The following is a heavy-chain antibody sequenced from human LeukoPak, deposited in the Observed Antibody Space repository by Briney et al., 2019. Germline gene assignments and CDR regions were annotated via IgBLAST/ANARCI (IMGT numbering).Heavy chain of an antibody. Sequence: GGSLRLSCAASGFTFSDYYMNWIRQAPGKGLEWVSYISGSGTTIYYADSVTGRFTISRDNAKNSLYLQMNSLRAEDTALYYCAKGSQLAYYYGMDVWGQGTTVTVSS. CDR1: GFTFSDYY. CDR2: ISGSGTTI. J-gene: IGHJ6*02. CDR3: AKGSQLAYYYGMDV. D-gene: IGHD3-3*02. V-gene: IGHV3-11*01.